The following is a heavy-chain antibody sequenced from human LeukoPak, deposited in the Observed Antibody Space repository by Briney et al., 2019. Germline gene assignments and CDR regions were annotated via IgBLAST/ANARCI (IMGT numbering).Heavy chain of an antibody. J-gene: IGHJ3*02. CDR3: ARANYGDFVYAFHI. CDR2: ISGSGGST. D-gene: IGHD4-17*01. V-gene: IGHV3-23*01. Sequence: GGSLRLSCAASGFTFSSYAMSWVRQAPGKGLEWVSAISGSGGSTYYADSVKGRFTISRDNAENSLYLQMNSLRAEDSAVYCCARANYGDFVYAFHIWGQGTMVTVSS. CDR1: GFTFSSYA.